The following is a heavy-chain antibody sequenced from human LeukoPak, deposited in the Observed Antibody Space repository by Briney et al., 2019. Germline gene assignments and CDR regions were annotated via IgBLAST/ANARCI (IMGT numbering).Heavy chain of an antibody. CDR1: GGTFSDHA. D-gene: IGHD6-19*01. J-gene: IGHJ4*02. Sequence: SVKVSCKASGGTFSDHAVSWVRQAPGQGLEWMGRIIPLLGVRSYAQKFQDSVTVSADKSTSTAYMELSSLRSEDSALYYCAIIAVGGVDPFDSWGQGTLVTVSS. CDR2: IIPLLGVR. CDR3: AIIAVGGVDPFDS. V-gene: IGHV1-69*04.